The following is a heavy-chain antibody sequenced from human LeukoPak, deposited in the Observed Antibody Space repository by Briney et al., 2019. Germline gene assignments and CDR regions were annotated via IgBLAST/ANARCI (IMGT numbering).Heavy chain of an antibody. CDR2: MSGSGGTT. Sequence: GGSLRLSCAASGFTYSDYAMSWVRQAPGKGLKWVSIMSGSGGTTYYARSVKGRFTISRDNSRNTLFLQMNSLRVEDTAVYYCAKALGGRDAFNLWGQGALVTVSS. CDR3: AKALGGRDAFNL. V-gene: IGHV3-23*01. D-gene: IGHD5-24*01. J-gene: IGHJ5*02. CDR1: GFTYSDYA.